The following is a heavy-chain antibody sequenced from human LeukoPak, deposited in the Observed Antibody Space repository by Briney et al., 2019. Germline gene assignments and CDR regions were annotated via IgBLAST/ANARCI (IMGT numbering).Heavy chain of an antibody. CDR3: ARRASGHCSSTSCSYNWFDP. D-gene: IGHD2-2*01. V-gene: IGHV1-18*01. CDR1: GYTFTSYG. J-gene: IGHJ5*02. CDR2: ISAYNGNT. Sequence: ASVKVSCKASGYTFTSYGISWVRQAPRQGLEWMGWISAYNGNTNYAQKLQGRVTMTTDTSTSTAYMELRSLRSDDTAVYYCARRASGHCSSTSCSYNWFDPWGQGTLVTVSS.